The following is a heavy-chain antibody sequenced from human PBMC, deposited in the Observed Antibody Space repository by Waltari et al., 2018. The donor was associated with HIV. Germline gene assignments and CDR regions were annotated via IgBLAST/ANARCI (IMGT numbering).Heavy chain of an antibody. CDR3: ARGHSGSSDDAFDI. CDR1: GGTFSSYA. J-gene: IGHJ3*02. CDR2: IIPIFGTA. Sequence: QVQLVQSGAEVKKPGSSVTVSCKASGGTFSSYAISWVRPPPGQGLAWMGGIIPIFGTANYAQKFQGRVTITADESTSTAYMELSSLRSEDTAVYYCARGHSGSSDDAFDIWGQGTMVTVSS. D-gene: IGHD1-26*01. V-gene: IGHV1-69*13.